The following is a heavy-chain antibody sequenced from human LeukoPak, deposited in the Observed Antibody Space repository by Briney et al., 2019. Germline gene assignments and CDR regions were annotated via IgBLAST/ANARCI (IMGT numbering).Heavy chain of an antibody. J-gene: IGHJ5*02. V-gene: IGHV1-46*01. D-gene: IGHD3-10*01. CDR3: ARDGIYGSGSYYEISWFDP. CDR2: INPSGGST. Sequence: ASVKVSCKASGYTFTSYYMHWVRQAPGLGLEWMGMINPSGGSTRYAQKFQGRVTMTSDTSISTAYMELSRLRSDDTAVYYCARDGIYGSGSYYEISWFDPWGQGTLVTVSS. CDR1: GYTFTSYY.